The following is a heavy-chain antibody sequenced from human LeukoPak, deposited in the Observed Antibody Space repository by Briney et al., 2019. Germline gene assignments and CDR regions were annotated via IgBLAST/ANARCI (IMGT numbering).Heavy chain of an antibody. D-gene: IGHD6-13*01. CDR3: ARGIAEGGTDY. Sequence: SETLSLTCAVYGGSFSGYHWTWIRQPPGKGLEWIGSIYHSGTTYYNPSLKSRVTISVDTSKNQFSLKLSSVTAADTALYYCARGIAEGGTDYWGQGTLVTVSS. V-gene: IGHV4-34*01. J-gene: IGHJ4*02. CDR2: IYHSGTT. CDR1: GGSFSGYH.